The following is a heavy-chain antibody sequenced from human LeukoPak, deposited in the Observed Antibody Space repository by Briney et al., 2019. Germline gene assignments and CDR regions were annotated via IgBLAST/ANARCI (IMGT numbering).Heavy chain of an antibody. CDR3: ARDQGSGSYYGPDY. J-gene: IGHJ4*02. CDR2: VNTNTGNP. Sequence: ASVKVSCTASGYTFTSYAIHWVRQAPGHGLEWMGWVNTNTGNPTYAQGFTGGLVFSLDTSVSTAYLQLSSLKAEDTAVYSCARDQGSGSYYGPDYWGQGTLVTVSS. CDR1: GYTFTSYA. D-gene: IGHD1-26*01. V-gene: IGHV7-4-1*02.